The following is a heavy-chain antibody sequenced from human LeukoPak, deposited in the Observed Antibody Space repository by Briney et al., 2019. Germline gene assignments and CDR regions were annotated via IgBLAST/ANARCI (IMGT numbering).Heavy chain of an antibody. Sequence: XLXLSCAXXXXXXXXXAMXXXRQAPXXXLXXVAVISKDGSDKYYPGSVRGRFTISRDNSKNTIYLQMDSLRAEDTAIYYCARDYWWNYDYWGQGTLVTVSS. J-gene: IGHJ4*02. V-gene: IGHV3-30-3*01. CDR1: XXXXXXXA. D-gene: IGHD1-7*01. CDR3: ARDYWWNYDY. CDR2: ISKDGSDK.